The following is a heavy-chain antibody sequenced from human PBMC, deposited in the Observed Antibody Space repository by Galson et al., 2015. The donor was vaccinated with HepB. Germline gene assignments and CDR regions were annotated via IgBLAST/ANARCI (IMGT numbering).Heavy chain of an antibody. CDR3: SKEGLQYYYDSDGYPEY. J-gene: IGHJ4*02. V-gene: IGHV3-30*18. CDR2: ISYDGERK. D-gene: IGHD3-22*01. CDR1: GFIFNTYG. Sequence: SLRLSCAASGFIFNTYGMHWVRQAPGKGLEWVAVISYDGERKYYGDSVKGRFTISRDNSKNTVELQMNNLRAEDTAVYYCSKEGLQYYYDSDGYPEYWGQGTLVTVSS.